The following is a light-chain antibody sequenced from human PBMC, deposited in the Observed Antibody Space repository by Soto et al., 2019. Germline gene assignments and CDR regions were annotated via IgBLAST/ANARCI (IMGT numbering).Light chain of an antibody. CDR1: QTIRSNY. CDR3: PRYGSWT. Sequence: EIVLTQSPGTLSVSPGERATLSCRASQTIRSNYLAWYHQKPGQAPSRLIYGTSSRSTGIPDRLSGSGSGTDFSLPISRLEPEDSGIYFCPRYGSWTFGQGTKVEIK. J-gene: IGKJ1*01. CDR2: GTS. V-gene: IGKV3-20*01.